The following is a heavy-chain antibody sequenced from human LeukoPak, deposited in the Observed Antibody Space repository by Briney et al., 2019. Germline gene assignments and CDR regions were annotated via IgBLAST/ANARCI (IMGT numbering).Heavy chain of an antibody. V-gene: IGHV3-23*01. CDR2: IGGGGGT. CDR1: GLTFNTYA. J-gene: IGHJ4*02. CDR3: AKGNSGYNSGYYYHFFDY. D-gene: IGHD5-12*01. Sequence: GGSLRLSCAASGLTFNTYAMSWVRQAPGKGLEWVSSIGGGGGTYYADSLKGRFTISRDNSKNTLYLQMNSLRAEDTAVYYCAKGNSGYNSGYYYHFFDYWGQGTLVTVSS.